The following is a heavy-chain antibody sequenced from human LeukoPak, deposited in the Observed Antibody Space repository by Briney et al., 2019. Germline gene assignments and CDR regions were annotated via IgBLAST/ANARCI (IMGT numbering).Heavy chain of an antibody. Sequence: ASVKVSCKASGYTFTDYDIHWVRQAPGQGLEWMGWINPRSGNTKYGQKFQGRVTMTRDTSINTVNMELSSLTSDDTAVYYCARETIELWDYWGQGTLVTVSS. J-gene: IGHJ4*02. D-gene: IGHD5-18*01. CDR3: ARETIELWDY. V-gene: IGHV1-2*02. CDR2: INPRSGNT. CDR1: GYTFTDYD.